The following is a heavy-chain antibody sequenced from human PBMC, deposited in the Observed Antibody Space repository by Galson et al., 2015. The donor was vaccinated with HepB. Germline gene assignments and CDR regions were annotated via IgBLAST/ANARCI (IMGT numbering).Heavy chain of an antibody. CDR2: FDPEDGET. D-gene: IGHD2-2*01. V-gene: IGHV1-24*01. Sequence: SVKVSCKVSGYTLTELSMHWVRQAPGKGLEWMGGFDPEDGETIYAQKFQGRVTMTDDTSTDTAYMELSSLRSEDTAVYYCATSYCSSTSCYSYIDYWGQGTLFTVSS. CDR1: GYTLTELS. J-gene: IGHJ4*02. CDR3: ATSYCSSTSCYSYIDY.